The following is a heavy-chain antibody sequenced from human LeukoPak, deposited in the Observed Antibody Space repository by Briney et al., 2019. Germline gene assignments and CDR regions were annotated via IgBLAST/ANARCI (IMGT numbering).Heavy chain of an antibody. CDR2: IWYDGSNK. CDR1: GFTFSSYG. D-gene: IGHD3-10*01. V-gene: IGHV3-33*01. CDR3: ARDRGHPRVYYYGMDV. J-gene: IGHJ6*02. Sequence: PGGSLRLSCAASGFTFSSYGMHWVRQAPGKGLEWVAVIWYDGSNKYYADSVKGRFTISRDDSKNTLYLQMNSLRAEDTAVYYCARDRGHPRVYYYGMDVWGQGTTVTVSS.